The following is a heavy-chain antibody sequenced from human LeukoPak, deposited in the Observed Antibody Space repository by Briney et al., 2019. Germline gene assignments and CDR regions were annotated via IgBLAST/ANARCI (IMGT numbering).Heavy chain of an antibody. V-gene: IGHV3-15*01. Sequence: PGGSLRLSCAASGFTFSNAWMSWVRQAPGKGLEWVGRIKSKTDGGTRDYAAPVKGRFTISRDDSKNTLYLQMNSLKTEDTAVYYCTSLLQQLDNFDYWGQGTLVTVSS. CDR2: IKSKTDGGTR. CDR1: GFTFSNAW. CDR3: TSLLQQLDNFDY. J-gene: IGHJ4*02. D-gene: IGHD6-13*01.